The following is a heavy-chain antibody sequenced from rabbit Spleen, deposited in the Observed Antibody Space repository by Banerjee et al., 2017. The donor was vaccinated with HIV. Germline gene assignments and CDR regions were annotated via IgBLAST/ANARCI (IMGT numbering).Heavy chain of an antibody. CDR1: GFSFSEKEV. V-gene: IGHV1S45*01. Sequence: QEHLEESGGGLVKPEGSLTLTCKASGFSFSEKEVMCWVRQAPGKGLEWIGCINTITAKTVYATWAKGRFAISRASSTTVFLQMTSLTAADTATYFCARDLPDIIGWNFGCWGQGTLVTVS. CDR3: ARDLPDIIGWNFGC. D-gene: IGHD1-1*01. CDR2: INTITAKT. J-gene: IGHJ3*01.